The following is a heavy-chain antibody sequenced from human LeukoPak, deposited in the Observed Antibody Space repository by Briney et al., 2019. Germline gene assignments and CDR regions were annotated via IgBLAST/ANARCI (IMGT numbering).Heavy chain of an antibody. Sequence: PSETLSLTCAVSGGSISSGDYSWSWIRQPPGKGLEWIGYIFQSGSTYCNPSLKSRVTISVDRSKNQFSLKLNSVTAADTAVYYCARVGSDWNDVRYNWFDPWGQGTLVTVSS. V-gene: IGHV4-30-2*01. CDR3: ARVGSDWNDVRYNWFDP. D-gene: IGHD1-1*01. CDR1: GGSISSGDYS. J-gene: IGHJ5*02. CDR2: IFQSGST.